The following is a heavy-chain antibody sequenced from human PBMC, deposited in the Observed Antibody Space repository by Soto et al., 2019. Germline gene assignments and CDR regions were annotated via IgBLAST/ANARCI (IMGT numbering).Heavy chain of an antibody. Sequence: QVQLVQSGAEVKKPGASVKVSCKASGYTFTNYGISWVRQPPGQGLEWMGWINTYNGNTNHAQKLQGRVTMTTDTSTSAAYRELRSLRSYDTAVYYCARGVGSGTYYNQYNWFDPWGQGTLVTDSS. CDR3: ARGVGSGTYYNQYNWFDP. V-gene: IGHV1-18*01. J-gene: IGHJ5*02. CDR2: INTYNGNT. CDR1: GYTFTNYG. D-gene: IGHD3-10*01.